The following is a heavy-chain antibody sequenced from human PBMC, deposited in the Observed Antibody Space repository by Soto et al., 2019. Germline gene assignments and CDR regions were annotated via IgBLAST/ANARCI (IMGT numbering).Heavy chain of an antibody. CDR1: GFTFSSYA. V-gene: IGHV3-30-3*01. Sequence: ESGGGVVQPGRSLRLSCAASGFTFSSYAMHWVRQAPGKGLEWVAVISYDGSNKYYADSVKGRFTISRDNSKNTLYLQMNSLRAEDTAVYYCARDRATTIFGVVDYWGQGTLVTVSS. J-gene: IGHJ4*02. D-gene: IGHD3-3*01. CDR3: ARDRATTIFGVVDY. CDR2: ISYDGSNK.